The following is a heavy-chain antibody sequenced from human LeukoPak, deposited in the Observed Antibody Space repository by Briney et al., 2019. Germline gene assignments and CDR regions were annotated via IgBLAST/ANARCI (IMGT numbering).Heavy chain of an antibody. CDR3: AKGQGDYGSGSYYHDY. CDR2: ISWNSGSI. CDR1: GFTFDDYA. J-gene: IGHJ4*02. D-gene: IGHD3-10*01. V-gene: IGHV3-9*01. Sequence: GRSLKLSCAASGFTFDDYAMHWVRQAPGKGLEWVSGISWNSGSIGYADSVKGRFTISRDNAKNSLYLQMNSLRAEDTALYYCAKGQGDYGSGSYYHDYWGQGTLVTVSS.